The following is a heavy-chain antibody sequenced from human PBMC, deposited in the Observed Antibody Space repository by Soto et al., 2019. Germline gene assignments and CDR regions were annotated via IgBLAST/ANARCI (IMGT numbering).Heavy chain of an antibody. CDR3: ARVVSGYDFFDY. CDR1: GGTVSSVSHF. J-gene: IGHJ4*02. CDR2: IYYREST. D-gene: IGHD5-12*01. V-gene: IGHV4-61*01. Sequence: LSLTCTVSGGTVSSVSHFWSWIRQHPGKGLEWIGHIYYRESTTYYSPSLKSRVSISLDTSRNQFSLKLSSVTAADTAVYYCARVVSGYDFFDYWGQGTPVTVSS.